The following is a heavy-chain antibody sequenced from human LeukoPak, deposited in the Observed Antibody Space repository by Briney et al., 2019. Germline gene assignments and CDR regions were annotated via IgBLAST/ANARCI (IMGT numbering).Heavy chain of an antibody. CDR3: VKWYYYMDV. J-gene: IGHJ6*03. CDR1: GFTFSSYE. D-gene: IGHD1-26*01. Sequence: GGSLRLSCAASGFTFSSYEMNWVRQAPGKGLEWVSYISSSSSTIYYADSVKGRFTISRDNAKNSLYLQTNSLRAEDTAVYYCVKWYYYMDVWGKGTTVTVSS. CDR2: ISSSSSTI. V-gene: IGHV3-48*01.